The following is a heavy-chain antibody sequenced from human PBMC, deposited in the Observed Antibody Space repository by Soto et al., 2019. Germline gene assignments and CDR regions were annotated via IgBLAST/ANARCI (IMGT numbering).Heavy chain of an antibody. Sequence: QVQLQESGPGLVKPSQTLSLTCTVSGGSISTVNYYWSWIRQPPDKSREGIGHIYDGGSTYSNPSLNRRDTITLDPSQNQSSLQLGSASAADTAVSYCSSGPSGDNVDYWGQGTLVTVSS. V-gene: IGHV4-30-4*01. CDR2: IYDGGST. D-gene: IGHD7-27*01. CDR3: SSGPSGDNVDY. J-gene: IGHJ4*02. CDR1: GGSISTVNYY.